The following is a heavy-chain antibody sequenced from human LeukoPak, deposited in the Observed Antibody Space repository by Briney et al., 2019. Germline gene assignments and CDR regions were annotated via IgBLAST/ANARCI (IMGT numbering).Heavy chain of an antibody. CDR3: AGGRSGEVVDY. CDR2: IYTSGST. CDR1: GGSISSDSYY. D-gene: IGHD6-19*01. J-gene: IGHJ4*02. V-gene: IGHV4-61*02. Sequence: SETLSLTCTVSGGSISSDSYYWSWIRQPAGKGLEWIGRIYTSGSTNYNPSLKSRVTISLDTSKNQFSLKLSSVTAADTAVYYCAGGRSGEVVDYWGQGTLVTVSS.